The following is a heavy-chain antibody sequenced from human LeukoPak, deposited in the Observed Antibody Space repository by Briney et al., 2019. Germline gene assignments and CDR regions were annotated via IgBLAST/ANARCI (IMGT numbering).Heavy chain of an antibody. CDR2: IYYSGST. D-gene: IGHD3-10*01. CDR1: GGSISSSSYY. Sequence: PSETLSLTCTVSGGSISSSSYYWGWIRQPPGKGLEWIGSIYYSGSTYYNPSLKSRVTISVDTSKNQFSLKLSSVTAADTAVYYCARSSGNLWFGELLFAFDIWGQGTMVTVSS. V-gene: IGHV4-39*07. CDR3: ARSSGNLWFGELLFAFDI. J-gene: IGHJ3*02.